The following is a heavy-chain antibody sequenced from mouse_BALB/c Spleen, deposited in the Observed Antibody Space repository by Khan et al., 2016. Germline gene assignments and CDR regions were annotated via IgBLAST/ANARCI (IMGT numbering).Heavy chain of an antibody. V-gene: IGHV3-1*02. D-gene: IGHD3-1*01. CDR1: GYSIPSHYS. J-gene: IGHJ2*01. Sequence: EVKLEVSGPDLVKPSQSLSLTCTVTGYSIPSHYSWHWIRHFPGNKLEWMGYIHYSGSTNYNPSLKSRISITRDTSKNQFFLQLNSVTTEDTATYYCATSTSGYWYYLDYWGQGTTLTVSS. CDR3: ATSTSGYWYYLDY. CDR2: IHYSGST.